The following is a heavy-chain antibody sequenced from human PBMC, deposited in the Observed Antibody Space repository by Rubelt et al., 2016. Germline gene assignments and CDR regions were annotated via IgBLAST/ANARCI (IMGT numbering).Heavy chain of an antibody. CDR1: GGSISSHY. D-gene: IGHD4-23*01. CDR3: ARGRWDNWFDP. CDR2: VHYSGTT. J-gene: IGHJ5*02. V-gene: IGHV4-59*11. Sequence: QVQLQESGPGLVKPSETLSLICTVSGGSISSHYWSWIRQPPGKGLDWIGYVHYSGTTNYKPSLKSRVTMSVDMSRNHFSLRLTSVTAADTAVYYCARGRWDNWFDPWGQGTLVTVSS.